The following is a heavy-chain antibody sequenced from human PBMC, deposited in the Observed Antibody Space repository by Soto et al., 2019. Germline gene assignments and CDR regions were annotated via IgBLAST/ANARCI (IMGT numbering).Heavy chain of an antibody. J-gene: IGHJ5*02. V-gene: IGHV3-21*01. Sequence: VGALRLSCAASGFTFRSFTMNWVRQAPGKGLEWVSTISSNSAYIYYTDALRGRFTISRDNAKNSLHLQMNSLRAEDTAVYYCTRDASRDSSARGWFDPWGPGTLVTVSS. CDR2: ISSNSAYI. CDR1: GFTFRSFT. D-gene: IGHD6-13*01. CDR3: TRDASRDSSARGWFDP.